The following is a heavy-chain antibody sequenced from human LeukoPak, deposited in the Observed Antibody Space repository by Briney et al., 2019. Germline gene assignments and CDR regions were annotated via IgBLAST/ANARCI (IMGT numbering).Heavy chain of an antibody. J-gene: IGHJ4*02. CDR1: GFTFSSYW. CDR3: ARDYSYGYDY. V-gene: IGHV3-74*01. Sequence: PGGSLRLSCAASGFTFSSYWMHWVRQAPGKGLVWVSRINPDGSRTSYADSVKGRFTISRDNAKNSLYLQMNSLRAEDTAVYYCARDYSYGYDYWGQGTLVTVSS. CDR2: INPDGSRT. D-gene: IGHD5-18*01.